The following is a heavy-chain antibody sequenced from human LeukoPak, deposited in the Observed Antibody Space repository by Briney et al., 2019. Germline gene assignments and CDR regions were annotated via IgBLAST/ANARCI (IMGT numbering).Heavy chain of an antibody. CDR1: GFTFSGYG. V-gene: IGHV3-30*03. CDR3: TRDAGNFNDFDY. CDR2: VSSHGNDG. Sequence: GGSLRLSCAASGFTFSGYGMSWVRQAPGKGLEWVAVVSSHGNDGYYADSVKGRFTVSRDNSKNTLYLQIDSLRVEDTAIYYCTRDAGNFNDFDYWGQGTLVTVSS. J-gene: IGHJ4*02. D-gene: IGHD5-24*01.